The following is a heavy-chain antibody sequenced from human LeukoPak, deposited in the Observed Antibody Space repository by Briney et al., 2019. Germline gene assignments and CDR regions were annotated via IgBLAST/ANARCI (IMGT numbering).Heavy chain of an antibody. Sequence: GGSLRLSCAASGFSFENYAMNWVRQAPGKGLEWVSGISAYGTNTYCADSVKGRLTISRDTSNNTLFLQMNSLRAEDTAIYYCARDVAVAGQRYYFDYWGQGTLVTVSS. D-gene: IGHD6-19*01. V-gene: IGHV3-23*01. CDR1: GFSFENYA. CDR3: ARDVAVAGQRYYFDY. CDR2: ISAYGTNT. J-gene: IGHJ4*02.